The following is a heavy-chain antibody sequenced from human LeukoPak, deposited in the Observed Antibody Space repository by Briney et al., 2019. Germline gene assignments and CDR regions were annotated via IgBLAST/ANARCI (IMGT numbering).Heavy chain of an antibody. V-gene: IGHV3-53*01. Sequence: GGSLRLSCAASGFTVSSNYMSWVRQAPGKGLEGVSVIYSGGSTYYADSVKGRFTISRHNSKNTLYLQMNSLRAEDTAVYYCAKICRIWRYSYGSPAYDYFDYWGQGTLVTVSS. D-gene: IGHD5-18*01. CDR3: AKICRIWRYSYGSPAYDYFDY. J-gene: IGHJ4*02. CDR1: GFTVSSNY. CDR2: IYSGGST.